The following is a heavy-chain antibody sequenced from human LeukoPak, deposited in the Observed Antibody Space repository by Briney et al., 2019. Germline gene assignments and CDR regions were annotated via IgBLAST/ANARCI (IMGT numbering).Heavy chain of an antibody. CDR1: GGSISSNY. CDR2: IYYSGGT. Sequence: SETLSLTCTVSGGSISSNYWGWIRQPPGKGPEWIGYIYYSGGTNYNPSLKSRVTISVDTSKNQFSLTLRSVTAADTAVYYCAKHLTNAYYDMIWFDPWGQGTLVTVSS. V-gene: IGHV4-59*01. J-gene: IGHJ5*02. D-gene: IGHD3-16*01. CDR3: AKHLTNAYYDMIWFDP.